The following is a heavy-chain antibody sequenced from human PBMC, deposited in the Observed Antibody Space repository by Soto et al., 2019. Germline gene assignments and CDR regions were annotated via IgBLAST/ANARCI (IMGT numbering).Heavy chain of an antibody. J-gene: IGHJ3*02. V-gene: IGHV3-23*01. CDR3: AKDGAEMATITGAFDI. D-gene: IGHD5-12*01. CDR2: ISGSGGST. CDR1: GFTFSSYA. Sequence: QTGGSLRLSCAASGFTFSSYAMSWVRQAPGKGLEWVSAISGSGGSTYYADSVKGRFAISRDNSKNTLYLQMNSLRAEDTAVYYCAKDGAEMATITGAFDIWGQGTMVTVSS.